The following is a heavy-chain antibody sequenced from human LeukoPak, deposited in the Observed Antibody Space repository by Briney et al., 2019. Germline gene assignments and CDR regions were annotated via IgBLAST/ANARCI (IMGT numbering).Heavy chain of an antibody. CDR3: ARGQDIVATPFDY. V-gene: IGHV4-61*01. D-gene: IGHD5-12*01. CDR2: IYYSGST. Sequence: PSETLSLTCTVSGYSISSGYYWGWIRQPPGKGLEWIGYIYYSGSTNYNPSLKSRVTIPVDTSKNQFPLKLSSVTAADTAVYYCARGQDIVATPFDYWGQGTLVTVSS. CDR1: GYSISSGYY. J-gene: IGHJ4*02.